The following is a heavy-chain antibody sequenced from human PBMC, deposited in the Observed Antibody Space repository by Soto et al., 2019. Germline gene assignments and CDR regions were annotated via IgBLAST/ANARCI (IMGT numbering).Heavy chain of an antibody. CDR3: AVAVARTTSFDY. CDR2: IDPSDSYI. Sequence: GESLKISCQASGYTFTNYYIAWVRQVPGKGLELMGRIDPSDSYIKYSPSFEGHVTMSVDKSISTAFLQWSRLVASDTAMYFCAVAVARTTSFDYWGQGSLVTVSS. V-gene: IGHV5-10-1*01. CDR1: GYTFTNYY. J-gene: IGHJ4*02. D-gene: IGHD1-7*01.